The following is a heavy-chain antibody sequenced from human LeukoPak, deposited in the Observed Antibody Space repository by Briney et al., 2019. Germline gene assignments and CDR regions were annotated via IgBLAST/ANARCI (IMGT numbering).Heavy chain of an antibody. Sequence: ASVKVSCKASGYTFTSYGISWVRQAPGQGLEWMGWISAYNGNTNYAQKLQGRVTMTTDTSTSTAYMELRGLRSDDTAVYYCARTRIAAAGRNWFDPWGQGTLVTVSS. CDR2: ISAYNGNT. V-gene: IGHV1-18*04. CDR3: ARTRIAAAGRNWFDP. J-gene: IGHJ5*02. CDR1: GYTFTSYG. D-gene: IGHD6-13*01.